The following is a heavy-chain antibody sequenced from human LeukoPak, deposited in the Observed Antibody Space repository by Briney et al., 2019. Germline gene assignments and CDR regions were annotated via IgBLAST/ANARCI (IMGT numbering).Heavy chain of an antibody. V-gene: IGHV4-39*07. CDR3: ARESGGSYLGY. CDR2: IYYSGST. CDR1: GGSISSSSYY. D-gene: IGHD1-26*01. Sequence: SETLSLTCTVSGGSISSSSYYWGWIRQPPGKGLEWIGSIYYSGSTYYNPSLKSRVTISVDTSKNQFSLKLSSVTAADTAVYYCARESGGSYLGYWGQGTLVTVSS. J-gene: IGHJ4*02.